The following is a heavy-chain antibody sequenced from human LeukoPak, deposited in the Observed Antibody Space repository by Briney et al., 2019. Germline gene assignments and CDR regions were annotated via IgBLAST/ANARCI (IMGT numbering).Heavy chain of an antibody. CDR1: GGSFSSYY. Sequence: SETLSLTCAVYGGSFSSYYWSWIRQPPGKGLEWIGYIYYSGSTNYNPSLKSRVTISVDTSKNQFSLKLSSVTAADTAVYYCARVVSYGLYYYYYYYMDVWGKGTTVTVSS. D-gene: IGHD5-18*01. J-gene: IGHJ6*03. V-gene: IGHV4-59*01. CDR2: IYYSGST. CDR3: ARVVSYGLYYYYYYYMDV.